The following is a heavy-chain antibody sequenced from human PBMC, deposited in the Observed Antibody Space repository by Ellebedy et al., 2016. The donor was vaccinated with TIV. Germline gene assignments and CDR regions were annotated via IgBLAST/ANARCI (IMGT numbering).Heavy chain of an antibody. CDR1: GYTFTSYG. Sequence: AASVKVSCKASGYTFTSYGISWVRQAPGQGLEWMGWISAYNGATNYAQKLQGRVTMTTDTSTSTAYMELRSLRSDDTAMYYCARDDSGCFDYWGQGTLVTVSS. CDR3: ARDDSGCFDY. CDR2: ISAYNGAT. J-gene: IGHJ4*02. D-gene: IGHD1-26*01. V-gene: IGHV1-18*01.